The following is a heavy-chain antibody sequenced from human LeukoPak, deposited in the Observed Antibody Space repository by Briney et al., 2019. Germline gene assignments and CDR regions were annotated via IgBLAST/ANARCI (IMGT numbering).Heavy chain of an antibody. J-gene: IGHJ5*02. V-gene: IGHV1-69*05. CDR2: IIPIFGTA. CDR1: GGTFSSYA. Sequence: ASVKVSCKASGGTFSSYAISWVRQAPGQGLEWMGGIIPIFGTANYAQKFQGRVTITTDESTSTAYTELSSLRSEDTAVYYCARGYYCSGGSCYSKWFDPWGQGTLVTVSS. D-gene: IGHD2-15*01. CDR3: ARGYYCSGGSCYSKWFDP.